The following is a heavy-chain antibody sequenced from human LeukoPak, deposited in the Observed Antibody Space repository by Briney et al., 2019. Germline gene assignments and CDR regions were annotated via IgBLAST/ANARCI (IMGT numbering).Heavy chain of an antibody. V-gene: IGHV3-23*01. J-gene: IGHJ4*02. Sequence: GGSLRLSCAASGFTFSSYAMSWVRQAPGKGLEWVSAISGSGGSTYYADSVKGRFTISRDNSKNTLYLQMNSLRAGDTAVYYCAKAPYSSGWLPSNSAYFDYWGQGTLVTVSS. D-gene: IGHD6-19*01. CDR3: AKAPYSSGWLPSNSAYFDY. CDR1: GFTFSSYA. CDR2: ISGSGGST.